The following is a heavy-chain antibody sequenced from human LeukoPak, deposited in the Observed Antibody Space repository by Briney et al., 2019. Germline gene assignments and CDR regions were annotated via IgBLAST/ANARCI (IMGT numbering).Heavy chain of an antibody. Sequence: SETLSLTCAVYGGSFSGYYWSWIRQPPGKGREWIGEINHSGSTNYNPSLKSRVTRSVDTSKNQFSLKLSSVTAADTAVYYCARGVVTAVRFDYWGQGTLVTVSS. J-gene: IGHJ4*02. CDR1: GGSFSGYY. V-gene: IGHV4-34*01. CDR2: INHSGST. D-gene: IGHD2-21*02. CDR3: ARGVVTAVRFDY.